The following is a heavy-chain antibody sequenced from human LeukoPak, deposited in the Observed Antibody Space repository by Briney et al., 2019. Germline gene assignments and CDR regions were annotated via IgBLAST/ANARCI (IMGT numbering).Heavy chain of an antibody. Sequence: ASVTVSCKASGYTFTGYYMHWVRQAPGQGLEWMGWINPNSGGTNYAQKFQGRVTMTRDTSISTAYMELSRLRSDDTAVYYCASPSGSYYDAFDIWGQGTMVTVSS. CDR1: GYTFTGYY. CDR3: ASPSGSYYDAFDI. V-gene: IGHV1-2*02. CDR2: INPNSGGT. D-gene: IGHD1-26*01. J-gene: IGHJ3*02.